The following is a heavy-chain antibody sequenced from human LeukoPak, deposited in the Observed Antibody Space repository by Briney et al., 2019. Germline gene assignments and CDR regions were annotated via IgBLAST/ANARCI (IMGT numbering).Heavy chain of an antibody. Sequence: SETLSLTCTVSGGSISSYYWSWIRQPPGKGLEWIGYTYYSGSTNYNPSLKSRVTISVDTSKNQFSLKLSSVTAADTAVYYCAGSSWPYYYYYMDVWGKGTTVTVSS. CDR2: TYYSGST. D-gene: IGHD6-13*01. J-gene: IGHJ6*03. CDR1: GGSISSYY. CDR3: AGSSWPYYYYYMDV. V-gene: IGHV4-59*01.